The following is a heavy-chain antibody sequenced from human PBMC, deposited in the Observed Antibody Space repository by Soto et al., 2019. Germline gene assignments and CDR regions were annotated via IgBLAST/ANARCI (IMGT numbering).Heavy chain of an antibody. V-gene: IGHV5-51*01. CDR2: IYPDDSDT. CDR3: ARQGSTGGMHFYVLAV. D-gene: IGHD2-8*02. Sequence: GESLKISCRGSGYTFTSYWIAWVRQRPGKDLEWLGIIYPDDSDTRYSPSFQGQVTISADKSINTAYLQWSSLKASDTATYYCARQGSTGGMHFYVLAVRAQGTTVPVSS. J-gene: IGHJ6*02. CDR1: GYTFTSYW.